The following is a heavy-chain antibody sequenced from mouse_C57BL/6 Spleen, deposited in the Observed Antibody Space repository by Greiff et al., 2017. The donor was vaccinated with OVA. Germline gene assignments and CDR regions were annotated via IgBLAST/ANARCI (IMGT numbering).Heavy chain of an antibody. CDR3: AKGGWLGGDYFDY. CDR1: GFTFSDYG. Sequence: EVQLVESGGGLVKPGGSLKLSCAASGFTFSDYGMHWVRQAPEKGLEWVAYISSGSSTIYYADTVKGRFTISRDNAKNTLFLQMTSLRSEDTAMYYCAKGGWLGGDYFDYWGQGTTLTVSS. CDR2: ISSGSSTI. D-gene: IGHD2-3*01. J-gene: IGHJ2*01. V-gene: IGHV5-17*01.